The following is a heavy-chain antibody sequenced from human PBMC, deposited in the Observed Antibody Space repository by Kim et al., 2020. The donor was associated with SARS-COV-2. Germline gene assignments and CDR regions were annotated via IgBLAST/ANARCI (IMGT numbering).Heavy chain of an antibody. V-gene: IGHV3-23*01. J-gene: IGHJ6*02. CDR3: AKDPAQTYYYGSGSSEYYGMDV. CDR1: GFTFSSYA. Sequence: GGSLRLSCAASGFTFSSYAMSWVRQAPGKGLEWVSAISGSGGSTYYADSVKGRFTISRDNSKNTLYLQMNSLRAEDTAVYYCAKDPAQTYYYGSGSSEYYGMDVWGQGTTVTVSS. CDR2: ISGSGGST. D-gene: IGHD3-10*01.